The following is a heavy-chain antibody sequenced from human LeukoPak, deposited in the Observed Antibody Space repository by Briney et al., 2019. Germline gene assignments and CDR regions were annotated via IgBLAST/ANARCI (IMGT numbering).Heavy chain of an antibody. CDR3: ARDPGQLWSDHFDY. CDR2: INPNSGGT. V-gene: IGHV1-2*02. D-gene: IGHD5-18*01. CDR1: GYTFTGYY. J-gene: IGHJ4*02. Sequence: GASVKVSCKASGYTFTGYYMHWVRQAPGQGLEWMGWINPNSGGTNYAQKFQGRVTMTRDTSISTAYMELSRLRSDDTAVYYCARDPGQLWSDHFDYWGQGTLVTVSS.